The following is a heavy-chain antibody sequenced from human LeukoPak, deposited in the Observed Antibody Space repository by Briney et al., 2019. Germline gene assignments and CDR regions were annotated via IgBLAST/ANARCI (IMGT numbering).Heavy chain of an antibody. Sequence: PSETLSLTCTVPGGSISNYYWSWVRQPPGKGLEWIGYIYYSGSTNYNPSLKSRVTISVDTSKNQFSLKLSSVTAADTAVYYCARHSFGGTHVPYFDYWGQGTLVTVSS. CDR2: IYYSGST. D-gene: IGHD1-26*01. CDR1: GGSISNYY. CDR3: ARHSFGGTHVPYFDY. V-gene: IGHV4-59*08. J-gene: IGHJ4*02.